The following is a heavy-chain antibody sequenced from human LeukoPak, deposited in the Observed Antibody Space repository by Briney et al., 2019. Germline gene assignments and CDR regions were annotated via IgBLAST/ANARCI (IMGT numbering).Heavy chain of an antibody. V-gene: IGHV1-46*01. CDR3: ARGDGSGSFYYYYGMDV. J-gene: IGHJ6*02. CDR1: GYTFTSYY. Sequence: ASVKVSCKASGYTFTSYYMHWVRQAPGQGLEWMGIINPSGGSTSYAQKFQGRVTMTRDTSTSTVYMELSSLRSEDTAVYYCARGDGSGSFYYYYGMDVWGQGTTVTVSS. D-gene: IGHD3-10*01. CDR2: INPSGGST.